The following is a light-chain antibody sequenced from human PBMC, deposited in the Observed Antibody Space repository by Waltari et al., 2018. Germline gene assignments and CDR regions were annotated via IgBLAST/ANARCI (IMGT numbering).Light chain of an antibody. CDR1: SSDVGNFNL. CDR3: CSYAGSRTYV. V-gene: IGLV2-23*02. CDR2: EVS. J-gene: IGLJ1*01. Sequence: QSALTQPASVSGSPGQSITISCTGTSSDVGNFNLVSWYQQHPGKVPKLIIYEVSKRPSGVSNPFSGSKSGNTDSLTISGLRAEDEADYYCCSYAGSRTYVFGTGTKVTVL.